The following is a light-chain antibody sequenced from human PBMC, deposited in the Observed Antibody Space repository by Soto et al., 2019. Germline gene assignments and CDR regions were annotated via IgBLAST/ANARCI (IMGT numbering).Light chain of an antibody. CDR2: DVF. J-gene: IGKJ3*01. CDR1: ESVSSS. Sequence: EIVLTQSPATLSVSPGERLTLSCRASESVSSSLAWYQHKPGQPPRLLIYDVFTRATDIPARVSGSGSWRQLALIISSMQSEDFAVSYCQQYKDWPPVTFGPGTKVEIK. V-gene: IGKV3-15*01. CDR3: QQYKDWPPVT.